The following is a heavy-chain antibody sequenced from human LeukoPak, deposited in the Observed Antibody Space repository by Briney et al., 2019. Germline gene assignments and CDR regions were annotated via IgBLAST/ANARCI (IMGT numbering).Heavy chain of an antibody. J-gene: IGHJ4*02. V-gene: IGHV4-59*08. D-gene: IGHD3-10*01. CDR1: GGSISSYY. CDR2: TYYSGST. CDR3: ARYGITIVRGGKYYFDY. Sequence: SETLSLTCTVSGGSISSYYWSWIRQSPGKGLEWTGYTYYSGSTKYNPSLNSRVTISVDTSKNQFSLKLSSVTAADTTVYYCARYGITIVRGGKYYFDYWGQGTLVTVSS.